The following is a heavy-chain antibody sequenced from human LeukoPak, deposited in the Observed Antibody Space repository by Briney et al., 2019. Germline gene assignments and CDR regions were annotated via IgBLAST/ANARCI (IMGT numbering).Heavy chain of an antibody. D-gene: IGHD2-21*02. CDR3: ASVLYCGADCYSGRYFFDY. CDR2: INPSGDST. CDR1: GYTFTSYN. V-gene: IGHV1-46*01. Sequence: ASVKVSCKASGYTFTSYNMHWVRQAPGQGLEWMGIINPSGDSTSYAQKFQGRVTMTRDTSTSTVYMELSSLRSEDTAVYYCASVLYCGADCYSGRYFFDYWGQGTLVTVSS. J-gene: IGHJ4*02.